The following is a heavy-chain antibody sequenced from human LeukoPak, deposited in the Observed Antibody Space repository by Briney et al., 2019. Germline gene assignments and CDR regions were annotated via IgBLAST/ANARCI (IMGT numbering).Heavy chain of an antibody. V-gene: IGHV1-3*01. CDR3: ESQFGYCSSTSCGVEIDY. CDR1: GYTFTSYA. D-gene: IGHD2-2*03. CDR2: INAGNGNT. Sequence: ASVKVSCKASGYTFTSYAMHWVRQAPGQRLEWMGWINAGNGNTKYSQKFQGRVTITRDTSASTAYMELSSLRSEDTAVYYCESQFGYCSSTSCGVEIDYWGQGTLVTVSS. J-gene: IGHJ4*02.